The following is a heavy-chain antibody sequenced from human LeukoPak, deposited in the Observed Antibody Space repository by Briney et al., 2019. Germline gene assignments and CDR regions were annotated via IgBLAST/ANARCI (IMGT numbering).Heavy chain of an antibody. CDR2: ISGSGGST. V-gene: IGHV3-23*01. J-gene: IGHJ4*02. Sequence: PGGSLRLSCAASGFTFSSYAMSWVRQDPGKGLEWVSAISGSGGSTYYADSVKGRFTISRDNSKNTLYLQMNSLRAEDTAVYYCAKERQVDTAMVGMFDYWGQGTLVTLSS. CDR1: GFTFSSYA. CDR3: AKERQVDTAMVGMFDY. D-gene: IGHD5-18*01.